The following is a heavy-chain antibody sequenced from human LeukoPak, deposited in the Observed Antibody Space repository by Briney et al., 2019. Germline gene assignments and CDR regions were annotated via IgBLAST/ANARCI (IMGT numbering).Heavy chain of an antibody. D-gene: IGHD3-22*01. CDR1: GFIFTDYW. J-gene: IGHJ4*02. Sequence: GGSLRLSCAASGFIFTDYWMHWVRQGPGKELVWVARISGDGRGTTYVDSVKGRFTISRDNSKNTLYLQMNSLRAEDTAVYYCATAPADSSGYYYGYWGQGTLVTVSS. CDR3: ATAPADSSGYYYGY. CDR2: ISGDGRGT. V-gene: IGHV3-74*01.